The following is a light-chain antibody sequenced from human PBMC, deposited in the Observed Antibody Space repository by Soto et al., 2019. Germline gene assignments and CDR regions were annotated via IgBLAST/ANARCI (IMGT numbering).Light chain of an antibody. CDR3: QQYDDRPIT. V-gene: IGKV1-33*01. CDR2: DVS. J-gene: IGKJ5*01. CDR1: HDITNF. Sequence: DIQMTQSPSSLSVFVGDRVTITWQASHDITNFLNWYQQKPGKAPKLLIYDVSKLQTWVPSRFSESGSGTDFILTISSLQPEDIATYFCQQYDDRPITFGQGTRLDVK.